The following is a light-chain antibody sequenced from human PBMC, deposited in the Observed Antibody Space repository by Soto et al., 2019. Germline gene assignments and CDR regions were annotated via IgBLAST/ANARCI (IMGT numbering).Light chain of an antibody. CDR2: EVS. CDR1: SSDIGVYNY. CDR3: DSYTSSRAYV. Sequence: QSALTQPASVSGSPGQSITFSCTGTSSDIGVYNYVSWYQQQAGKAPKLIIHEVSNRPSGVSNRFSGSKSGNTASLTISGLQAEDEADYYCDSYTSSRAYVFGIGTKVT. J-gene: IGLJ1*01. V-gene: IGLV2-14*01.